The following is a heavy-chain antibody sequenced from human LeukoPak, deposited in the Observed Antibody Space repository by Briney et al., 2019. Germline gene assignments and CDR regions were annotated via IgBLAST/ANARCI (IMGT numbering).Heavy chain of an antibody. CDR1: GYTFTSYG. Sequence: ASVKVSCKASGYTFTSYGISWVRQAPGQGLEWMGWISAYNGTTNYAQKLQGRVTMTTDTSTSTAYMELRSLRSDDTAVYYCARGSVHYYDSRRDYFDYWGQGTLVTVSS. D-gene: IGHD3-22*01. V-gene: IGHV1-18*01. CDR2: ISAYNGTT. J-gene: IGHJ4*02. CDR3: ARGSVHYYDSRRDYFDY.